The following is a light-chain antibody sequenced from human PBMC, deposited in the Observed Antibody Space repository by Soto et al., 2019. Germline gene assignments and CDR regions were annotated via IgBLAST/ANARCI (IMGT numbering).Light chain of an antibody. V-gene: IGLV2-14*01. CDR1: SSDVGGYNY. Sequence: QSVLTQPASVSGSPGQSITISCTGTSSDVGGYNYVSWYQQHPGKAPKLMIYEVNNRPSEVSNRFSGSKSGNTASQTISGLQPEDEADYYCNSYTSRYTFVLGTGTKVTVL. CDR3: NSYTSRYTFV. J-gene: IGLJ1*01. CDR2: EVN.